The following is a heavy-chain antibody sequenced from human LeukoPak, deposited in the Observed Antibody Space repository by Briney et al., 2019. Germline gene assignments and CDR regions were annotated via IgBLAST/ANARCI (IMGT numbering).Heavy chain of an antibody. CDR3: ARGSSPFDY. V-gene: IGHV4-59*08. J-gene: IGHJ4*02. Sequence: SETLSLTCTVSGGSISSYYWSWIRQPPGKGLEWVGSLFHSGNTNYNPSLESRVTISLDTSKNRVSLKLSSVTAADTAVYYCARGSSPFDYWGQGTLVTVSS. CDR1: GGSISSYY. CDR2: LFHSGNT.